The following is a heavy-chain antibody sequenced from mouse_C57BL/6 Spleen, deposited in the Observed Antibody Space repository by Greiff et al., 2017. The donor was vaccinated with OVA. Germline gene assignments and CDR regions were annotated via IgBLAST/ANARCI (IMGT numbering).Heavy chain of an antibody. CDR1: GYTFTDYY. J-gene: IGHJ3*01. D-gene: IGHD4-1*01. Sequence: EVQLQQSGPVLVKPGASVKMSCKASGYTFTDYYMNWVKQSHGKSLEWIGVINPYNGGTSYNQKFKGKATLTVDKSSSTAYMELNSLTSEDSAVYYCARTEKLGGSFAYWGQGTLVTVSA. CDR2: INPYNGGT. CDR3: ARTEKLGGSFAY. V-gene: IGHV1-19*01.